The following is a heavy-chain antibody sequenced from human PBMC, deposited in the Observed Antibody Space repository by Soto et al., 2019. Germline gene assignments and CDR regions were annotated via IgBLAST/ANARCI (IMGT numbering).Heavy chain of an antibody. Sequence: QVQLQQWGAGLLKPSETLSLTCAVYGGSFSGYYWSWIRQPPGKGLEWIGEINHCGSTNYNPSLKSRVTISVDTSKNQFSLKLSSVTAADTPVYYCARGLAGAPPIAARPGWFDPWGQGTLVTVSS. CDR3: ARGLAGAPPIAARPGWFDP. CDR2: INHCGST. J-gene: IGHJ5*02. CDR1: GGSFSGYY. V-gene: IGHV4-34*01. D-gene: IGHD6-6*01.